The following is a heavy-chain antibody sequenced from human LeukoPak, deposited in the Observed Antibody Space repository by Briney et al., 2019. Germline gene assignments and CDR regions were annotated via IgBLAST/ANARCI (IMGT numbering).Heavy chain of an antibody. CDR3: ARVIATYYDFWSGYYVDY. D-gene: IGHD3-3*01. V-gene: IGHV3-23*01. Sequence: GGSLRLSCAASGFTFSSYAMSWVRQAPGKGLEWVSAISGSGGSTYYADSVKGRFTISRDNSKNTLYLQMNSLRAEDTAVYYCARVIATYYDFWSGYYVDYWGQGTLVTVSS. CDR2: ISGSGGST. J-gene: IGHJ4*02. CDR1: GFTFSSYA.